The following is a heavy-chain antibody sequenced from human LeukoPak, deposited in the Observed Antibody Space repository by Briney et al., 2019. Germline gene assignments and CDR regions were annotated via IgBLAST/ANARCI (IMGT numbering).Heavy chain of an antibody. D-gene: IGHD1-26*01. CDR3: ARTLSGSWEAWLEGAFDI. V-gene: IGHV3-48*01. CDR2: ISSSSSTI. CDR1: GFTFSSYS. Sequence: TGGSLRLSCAASGFTFSSYSMNWVRQAPGKGLEWVSYISSSSSTIYYADSVKGRFTISRDNAKNSLYLQMNSLRAEDTAVYYCARTLSGSWEAWLEGAFDIWGQGTMVTVSS. J-gene: IGHJ3*02.